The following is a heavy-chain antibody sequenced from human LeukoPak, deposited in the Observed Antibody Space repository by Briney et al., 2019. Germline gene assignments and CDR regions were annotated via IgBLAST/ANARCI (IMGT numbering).Heavy chain of an antibody. J-gene: IGHJ4*02. D-gene: IGHD3-22*01. Sequence: GGSLRLSCAASGFTFSSYAMSWVRQAPGKGLEWVSGIGGSGDSTYYADSVKGRFAISRDNSKNTLYLQMNSLRAEDTAVYYCAKDYYYDSSGYDYWGQGTLVTVSS. CDR2: IGGSGDST. CDR1: GFTFSSYA. V-gene: IGHV3-23*01. CDR3: AKDYYYDSSGYDY.